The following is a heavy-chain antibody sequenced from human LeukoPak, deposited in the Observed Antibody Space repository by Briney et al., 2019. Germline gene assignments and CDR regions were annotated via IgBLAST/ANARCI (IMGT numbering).Heavy chain of an antibody. CDR3: ARDDWNYKFTIHSYYYGMDV. V-gene: IGHV1-3*01. J-gene: IGHJ6*02. CDR1: GYTFTIYA. D-gene: IGHD1-7*01. Sequence: ASVTVSCTASGYTFTIYAMHWVRPAPGQRLEWMGWINAGNGNTRYSQKLQGRVTITRDTSANTVYMELSSLRSGDTAVYYCARDDWNYKFTIHSYYYGMDVWGQGTTVTVSS. CDR2: INAGNGNT.